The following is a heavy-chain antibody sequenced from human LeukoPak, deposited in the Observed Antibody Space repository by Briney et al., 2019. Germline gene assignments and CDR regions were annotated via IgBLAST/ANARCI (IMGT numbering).Heavy chain of an antibody. CDR2: INHSGST. D-gene: IGHD2-15*01. CDR3: AINLGYCGGGTCHPSFDY. Sequence: SETLSLTCAAYGGSFSGYYWSWIRQPPGKGLEWIGEINHSGSTNYNPSLKSRVTISVDTSKNQFSLKLSSVTAADTAVYYCAINLGYCGGGTCHPSFDYWGQGTLVTVSS. V-gene: IGHV4-34*01. CDR1: GGSFSGYY. J-gene: IGHJ4*02.